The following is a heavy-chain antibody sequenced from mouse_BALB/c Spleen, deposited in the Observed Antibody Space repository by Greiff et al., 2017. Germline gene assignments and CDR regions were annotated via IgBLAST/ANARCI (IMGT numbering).Heavy chain of an antibody. D-gene: IGHD2-3*01. CDR3: ARGTIYDGYYDYFDY. J-gene: IGHJ2*01. V-gene: IGHV1S56*01. Sequence: QVQLQQSGPELVKPGASVRISCKASGYTFTSYYIHWVKQRPGQGLEWIGWIYPGNVNTKYNEKFKGKTTLTADKSSSTAYMLLSSLTSEDSAIYFCARGTIYDGYYDYFDYWGQGTTLTVSS. CDR1: GYTFTSYY. CDR2: IYPGNVNT.